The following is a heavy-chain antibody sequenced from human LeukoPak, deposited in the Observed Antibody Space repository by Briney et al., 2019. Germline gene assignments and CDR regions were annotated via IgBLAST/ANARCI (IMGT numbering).Heavy chain of an antibody. Sequence: GGPVTLFCTASEFTYQDYAMSWVRQAPGKGVEWVGFIRRKAYGGTTEYVAYVKGRFTISSDDSKSIAYLQMNSQKTEDTAVYYCTRGYYDSSGYLDYWGQGTLVTVSS. CDR1: EFTYQDYA. V-gene: IGHV3-49*04. CDR3: TRGYYDSSGYLDY. J-gene: IGHJ4*02. D-gene: IGHD3-22*01. CDR2: IRRKAYGGTT.